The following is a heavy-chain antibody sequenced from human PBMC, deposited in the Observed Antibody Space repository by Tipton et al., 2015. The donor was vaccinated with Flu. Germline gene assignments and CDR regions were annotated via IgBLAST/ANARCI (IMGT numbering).Heavy chain of an antibody. CDR2: LSYSGNS. Sequence: TLSLTCTVSGGSVNTYFWSWIRQTPGKGLEWIGGLSYSGNSYYNPSLRSRVVISVDTSKNQFSLKLTSVTAADTSIYYCARLSFYDVDLKNFYFDYWGQGALVTVSS. D-gene: IGHD3-10*02. CDR3: ARLSFYDVDLKNFYFDY. V-gene: IGHV4-59*05. CDR1: GGSVNTYF. J-gene: IGHJ4*02.